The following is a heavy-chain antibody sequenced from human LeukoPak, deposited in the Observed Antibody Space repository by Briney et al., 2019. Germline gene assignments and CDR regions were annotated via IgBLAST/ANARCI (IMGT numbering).Heavy chain of an antibody. CDR3: ARVGRYYDSSGYRAFDI. V-gene: IGHV1-2*02. CDR2: INPNSGGT. CDR1: GYTFTGYY. D-gene: IGHD3-22*01. J-gene: IGHJ3*02. Sequence: ASVKVSCKASGYTFTGYYMHWVRQAPGQGLEWMGWINPNSGGTNYAQKFQGRVTMTRDTSISTAYMELSRLRSDDTAVYYCARVGRYYDSSGYRAFDIWGQGTMVTVSS.